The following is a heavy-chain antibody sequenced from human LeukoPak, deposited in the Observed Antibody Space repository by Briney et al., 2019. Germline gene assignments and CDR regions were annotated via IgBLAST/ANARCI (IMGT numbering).Heavy chain of an antibody. CDR1: GFTFSNYA. CDR2: ISHDGSLK. J-gene: IGHJ4*02. V-gene: IGHV3-30*18. Sequence: GRSLRLSCAASGFTFSNYAMHWVRQAPGKGLEWVAVISHDGSLKNYADSVKGRFTVSRDNSKNTLYLQMNSLRAEDTAVYYCAKTRGYSGYDRSDYWGQGTLVTVSS. CDR3: AKTRGYSGYDRSDY. D-gene: IGHD5-12*01.